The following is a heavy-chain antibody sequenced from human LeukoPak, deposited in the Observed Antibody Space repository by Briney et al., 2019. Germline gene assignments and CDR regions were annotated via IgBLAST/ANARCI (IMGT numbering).Heavy chain of an antibody. CDR3: ARGGSGYDLFYYYYMDV. J-gene: IGHJ6*03. D-gene: IGHD5-12*01. CDR1: GGSISSSSYY. Sequence: SEALSLTCTVSGGSISSSSYYWGWIRQPPGKGLEWIGSIYYSGRTYYNPSLKGRVTISVDTSKNQFSPKLSSVTAADTAVYYCARGGSGYDLFYYYYMDVWGKGTTVTVSS. V-gene: IGHV4-39*07. CDR2: IYYSGRT.